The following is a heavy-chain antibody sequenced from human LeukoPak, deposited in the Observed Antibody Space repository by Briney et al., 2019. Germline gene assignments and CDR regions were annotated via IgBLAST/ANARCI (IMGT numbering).Heavy chain of an antibody. D-gene: IGHD3-10*01. Sequence: GGSLRLSCAASGFTFSSYGMHWGRQAPGKGLEWVAVISYDGSNKYYADSVKGRFTISRDNSKNTLYLQMNSLRAEDTAVYYCAKDRLRGVIPYHFDYWGQGTLVTVSS. V-gene: IGHV3-30*18. CDR3: AKDRLRGVIPYHFDY. CDR2: ISYDGSNK. J-gene: IGHJ4*02. CDR1: GFTFSSYG.